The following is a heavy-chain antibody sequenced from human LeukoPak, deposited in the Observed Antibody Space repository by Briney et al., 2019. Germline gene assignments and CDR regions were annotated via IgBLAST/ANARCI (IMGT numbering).Heavy chain of an antibody. J-gene: IGHJ4*02. Sequence: NPGGSLRPSCEASGFTFTDAWMSWVRQAPGKGLEWVGRIKTKTDGETTDYAAAVTGRFTISRDDSKNTVYLQMNSLTSDDTGVYYCTTARVGYWGQGTLVTVSS. V-gene: IGHV3-15*01. CDR2: IKTKTDGETT. CDR1: GFTFTDAW. CDR3: TTARVGY.